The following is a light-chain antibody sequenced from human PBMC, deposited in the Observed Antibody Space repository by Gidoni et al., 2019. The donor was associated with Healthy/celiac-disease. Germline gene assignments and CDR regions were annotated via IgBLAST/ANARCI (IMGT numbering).Light chain of an antibody. CDR3: QQYYSTPVRT. J-gene: IGKJ1*01. V-gene: IGKV4-1*01. CDR1: QSVLYSSNNKNY. Sequence: DIVMTHSPDSLAVSLGERATINRKSSQSVLYSSNNKNYLAWYQQKPGQPPKLLIYWASTRESGVADRFSGSGSGTDFTLTISSLQAEDVAVYYCQQYYSTPVRTFGQXTKVEIK. CDR2: WAS.